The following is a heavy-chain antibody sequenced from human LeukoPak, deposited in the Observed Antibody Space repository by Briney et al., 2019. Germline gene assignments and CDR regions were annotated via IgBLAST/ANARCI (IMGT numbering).Heavy chain of an antibody. V-gene: IGHV4-38-2*02. CDR1: GYSISSGYY. D-gene: IGHD1-26*01. Sequence: SETLSLTCTVSGYSISSGYYWGWIRQPPGKGLEWIGSIYHSGSTYYNPSLKSRVTISVDTSKNQFSLKLSSVTAADTAVYYCAREEWEPRGLDPWGQGTLVTVSS. J-gene: IGHJ5*02. CDR2: IYHSGST. CDR3: AREEWEPRGLDP.